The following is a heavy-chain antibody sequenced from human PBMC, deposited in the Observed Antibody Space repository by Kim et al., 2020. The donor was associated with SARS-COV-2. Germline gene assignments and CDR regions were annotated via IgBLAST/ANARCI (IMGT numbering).Heavy chain of an antibody. Sequence: YADPGKGRFTISRDNSKNTLYLKRNSLGAEDTAVYYCARAHSGYDFWGMDVWGQGTTVTVSS. CDR3: ARAHSGYDFWGMDV. D-gene: IGHD5-12*01. J-gene: IGHJ6*02. V-gene: IGHV3-33*01.